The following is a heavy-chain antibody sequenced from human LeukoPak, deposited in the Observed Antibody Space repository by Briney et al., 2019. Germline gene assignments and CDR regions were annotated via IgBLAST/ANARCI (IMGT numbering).Heavy chain of an antibody. Sequence: SETLSLTCTVSGGSMSSFYWDWIRQPAEKEPQWIGRIYTSGVTNYNPSLKSRVIMSVDTSKNQFSLKLSSVTAADTAVYYCAREWTSGDGSGYPYYFDYWGPGTLVTVSS. D-gene: IGHD3-22*01. CDR1: GGSMSSFY. CDR2: IYTSGVT. J-gene: IGHJ4*02. V-gene: IGHV4-4*07. CDR3: AREWTSGDGSGYPYYFDY.